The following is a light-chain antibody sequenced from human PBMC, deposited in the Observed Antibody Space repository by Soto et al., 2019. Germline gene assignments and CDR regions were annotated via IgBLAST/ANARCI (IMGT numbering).Light chain of an antibody. Sequence: DVQMAQSPSTLSASVGDRVTITCRASQSIRSWLAWYQQKPGKAPKLLIYKASSLESGVPARFSGSGSGTDFTLTISSLHSEDCAVYSCQHYNHWPLTFGGGTNVDI. CDR3: QHYNHWPLT. CDR2: KAS. CDR1: QSIRSW. V-gene: IGKV1-5*03. J-gene: IGKJ4*01.